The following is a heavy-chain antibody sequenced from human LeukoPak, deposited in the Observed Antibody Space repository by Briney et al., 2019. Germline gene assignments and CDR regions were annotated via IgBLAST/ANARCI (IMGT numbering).Heavy chain of an antibody. J-gene: IGHJ4*02. V-gene: IGHV4-4*09. CDR3: ARQSEYCSSTSCYTGLLDY. Sequence: SETLSLTCTVSGGSISSYYWSWIRQPPGKGLGWIGYIYTSGSTNYNPSLKSRVTISVDTSKDQFSLKLSSVTAADTAVYYCARQSEYCSSTSCYTGLLDYWGQGTLVTVSS. D-gene: IGHD2-2*01. CDR2: IYTSGST. CDR1: GGSISSYY.